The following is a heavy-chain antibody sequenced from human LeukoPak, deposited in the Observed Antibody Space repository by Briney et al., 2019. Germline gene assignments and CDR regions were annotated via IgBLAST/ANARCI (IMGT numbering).Heavy chain of an antibody. CDR1: GFTFSSYE. J-gene: IGHJ4*02. Sequence: GGSLRLSCAASGFTFSSYEMNWVRQAPGKGLEWVSYISSSSSSIYYADSVKGRFTISRDNAKNSLYLQMNSLRVEDTAVYYCARDGGSWRDSPPDYWGQGTLVTVSS. D-gene: IGHD6-13*01. CDR3: ARDGGSWRDSPPDY. V-gene: IGHV3-48*01. CDR2: ISSSSSSI.